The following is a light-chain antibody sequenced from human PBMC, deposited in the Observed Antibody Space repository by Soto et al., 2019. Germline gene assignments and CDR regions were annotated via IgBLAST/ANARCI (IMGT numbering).Light chain of an antibody. V-gene: IGKV3-20*01. CDR1: QSVSSIQ. CDR3: QQYGSSPIT. Sequence: EIVLTQSPCTLSLSPGERSTLSCISSQSVSSIQLAWYQQKPGQAPRLLMYGASSRATGIPDRLSGSGSGTDFTLTISRLEPEDFAVYYCQQYGSSPITFGQGTRLEIK. CDR2: GAS. J-gene: IGKJ5*01.